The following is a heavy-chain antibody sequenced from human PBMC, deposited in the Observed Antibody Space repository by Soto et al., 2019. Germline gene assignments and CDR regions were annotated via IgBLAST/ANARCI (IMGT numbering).Heavy chain of an antibody. J-gene: IGHJ4*02. CDR3: AREVGATGY. CDR1: GFTFNSHT. V-gene: IGHV3-48*04. D-gene: IGHD1-26*01. CDR2: ISDSSSTI. Sequence: EVRLVESGGGLVQPGGSLRLSCVASGFTFNSHTMNWVRQAPGKGLEWLSYISDSSSTIYYADSVKGRFTISRDNAKNSLYLQMNSLRADDTAVYYCAREVGATGYWGQGNLVTVSS.